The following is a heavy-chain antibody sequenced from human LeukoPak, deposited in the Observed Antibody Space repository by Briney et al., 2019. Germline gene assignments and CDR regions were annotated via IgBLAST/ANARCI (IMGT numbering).Heavy chain of an antibody. Sequence: PGGSLRLSCGASGFTFEHCGMSWVRQAPGKGLEWVSGINWNGVSIGYADSVKGRFTISRDNAKNALYLQMNSLRAEVTAFYYCARTGLGHCSGTSCYSGYYYYYTDVWGKGTTVTVS. J-gene: IGHJ6*03. CDR1: GFTFEHCG. D-gene: IGHD2-2*01. V-gene: IGHV3-20*04. CDR2: INWNGVSI. CDR3: ARTGLGHCSGTSCYSGYYYYYTDV.